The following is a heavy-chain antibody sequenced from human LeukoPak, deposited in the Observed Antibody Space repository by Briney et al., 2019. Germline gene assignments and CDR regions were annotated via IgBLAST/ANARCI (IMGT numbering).Heavy chain of an antibody. Sequence: GASVKVSCKASGYSFSDFYIHWVRQAPGQGLEWMGWISPNSGASQFAQNFQGRVTMTRDTSIRTIYMDLYSLKSDDTAVYFCARTPNDCRGGYCYSIDYWGQGTLVTVSS. J-gene: IGHJ4*02. CDR2: ISPNSGAS. CDR3: ARTPNDCRGGYCYSIDY. CDR1: GYSFSDFY. D-gene: IGHD2-15*01. V-gene: IGHV1-2*02.